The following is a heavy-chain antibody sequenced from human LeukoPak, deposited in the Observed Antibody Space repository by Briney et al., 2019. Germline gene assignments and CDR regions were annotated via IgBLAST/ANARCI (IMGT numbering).Heavy chain of an antibody. V-gene: IGHV3-23*01. J-gene: IGHJ4*02. CDR2: ISGSGGST. D-gene: IGHD1-1*01. CDR1: GFTFSSYA. CDR3: ARRPGLERYYFDY. Sequence: GGSLRLSCAASGFTFSSYAMSWVRQAPGKGLQWVSTISGSGGSTYYADSEKGRFTISRDNSKNTLYLQMNSLRAEDTAVYYCARRPGLERYYFDYWGQGTLVTVSS.